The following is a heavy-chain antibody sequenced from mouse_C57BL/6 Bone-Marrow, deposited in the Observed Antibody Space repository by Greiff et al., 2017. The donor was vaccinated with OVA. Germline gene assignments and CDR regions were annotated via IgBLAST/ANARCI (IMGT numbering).Heavy chain of an antibody. D-gene: IGHD3-2*02. CDR2: IYPGSGST. J-gene: IGHJ3*01. V-gene: IGHV1-55*01. CDR3: ARRQLRTFAY. Sequence: VQLQQPGAELVKPGASVKLSCKASGYTFTSYWMHWVKQRPGRGLEWIGDIYPGSGSTNYNEKFKSKATLTVDTSSSTAYMQLSSLTSEDSAVYYCARRQLRTFAYWGQGTLVTVSA. CDR1: GYTFTSYW.